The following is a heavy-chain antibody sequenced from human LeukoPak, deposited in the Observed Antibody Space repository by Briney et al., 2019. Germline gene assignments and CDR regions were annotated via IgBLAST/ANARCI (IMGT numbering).Heavy chain of an antibody. V-gene: IGHV3-30*02. J-gene: IGHJ3*02. CDR1: GFTFRSYG. Sequence: GGSLRLSCAASGFTFRSYGMHWVRQAPGKGLEWVTFIRYDGSNKYYADSVKGRFSISRDNSKNTLYLQMNSLRAEDTAVYYCARGLSSSRSWAFDIWGQGTMVTVSS. CDR3: ARGLSSSRSWAFDI. D-gene: IGHD6-13*01. CDR2: IRYDGSNK.